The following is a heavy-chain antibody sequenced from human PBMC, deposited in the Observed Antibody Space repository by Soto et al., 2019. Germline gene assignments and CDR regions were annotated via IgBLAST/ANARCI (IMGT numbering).Heavy chain of an antibody. D-gene: IGHD3-22*01. V-gene: IGHV2-5*02. CDR1: GFSLSTSGVG. J-gene: IGHJ4*02. CDR3: AHSYYYDSSGYYPFDY. Sequence: QITLKESGPTLVKPTQTLTLTCTFSGFSLSTSGVGVGWIRQPPGKALEWLALIYWDDDKRYSPSLKSRLTITKDTSKNQVVLTMTNMGPVDTATYYCAHSYYYDSSGYYPFDYWGQGTLVTVAS. CDR2: IYWDDDK.